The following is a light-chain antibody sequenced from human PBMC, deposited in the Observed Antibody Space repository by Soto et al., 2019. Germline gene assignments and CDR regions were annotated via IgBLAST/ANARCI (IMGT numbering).Light chain of an antibody. CDR2: DAS. Sequence: IVLTQSPATLSLSPGERATLSCRASQSVSSYLAWYQQKPGQAPRLLIYDASNRATGIPARFSGSGSETDFTLTISSLEPEDFAVYYCQQRITWPLTFGGGTEVEV. CDR1: QSVSSY. V-gene: IGKV3-11*01. CDR3: QQRITWPLT. J-gene: IGKJ4*01.